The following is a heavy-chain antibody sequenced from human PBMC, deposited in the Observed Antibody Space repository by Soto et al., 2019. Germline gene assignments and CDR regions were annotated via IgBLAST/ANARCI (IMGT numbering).Heavy chain of an antibody. CDR2: IYYSGST. D-gene: IGHD6-6*01. Sequence: QVQLQESGPGLVKPSQTLSLTCTVSGGSISSGGYYWSWIRQHPGKGLEWIGYIYYSGSTYYNPSLQSRVTISVDTSKNQFSLKLSSVTAADTAVYYCARGGAARFLGYYYYGMDVLGQGTTVTVSS. J-gene: IGHJ6*02. CDR1: GGSISSGGYY. V-gene: IGHV4-31*03. CDR3: ARGGAARFLGYYYYGMDV.